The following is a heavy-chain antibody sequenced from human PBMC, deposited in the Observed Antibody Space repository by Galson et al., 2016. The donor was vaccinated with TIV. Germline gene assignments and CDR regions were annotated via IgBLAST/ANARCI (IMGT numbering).Heavy chain of an antibody. CDR3: ATLHCSSSSCYFGLDAFDV. J-gene: IGHJ3*01. CDR1: GYTFTSYY. Sequence: SVKVSCKGSGYTFTSYYIHWVRQAPGRGLEWMGWIRAYSGDTNFAQKVQGRVSMTTDSSTNTAYMELRSLRSDDTAVYFCATLHCSSSSCYFGLDAFDVWGQGTKVTVSS. CDR2: IRAYSGDT. D-gene: IGHD2-2*01. V-gene: IGHV1-18*04.